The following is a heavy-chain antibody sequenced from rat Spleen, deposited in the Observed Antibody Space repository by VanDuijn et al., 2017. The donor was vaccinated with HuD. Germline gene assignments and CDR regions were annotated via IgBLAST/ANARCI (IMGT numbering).Heavy chain of an antibody. CDR1: EFTFSNYG. Sequence: EVQLVESGGGLVQPGRSLKLSCAASEFTFSNYGMHWIRQAPTKGLEWVASISPSGGSPYYRDSVKGRFTISRDNAKSTLYLQMDSLRSEDTATYYCATSPYYWYFDFWGPGTMVTVSS. CDR3: ATSPYYWYFDF. V-gene: IGHV5-19*01. CDR2: ISPSGGSP. J-gene: IGHJ1*01.